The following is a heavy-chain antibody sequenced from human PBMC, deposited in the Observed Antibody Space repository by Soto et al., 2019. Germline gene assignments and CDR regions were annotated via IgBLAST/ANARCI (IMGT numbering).Heavy chain of an antibody. D-gene: IGHD6-19*01. V-gene: IGHV3-48*01. J-gene: IGHJ4*02. CDR3: ARETGLRSGGWSYYFAF. Sequence: EVQLVESGGGLVQPGGSLRLSCAASGFTLSSYSMHWVRQAPGKGLEWVSYISGSGGTIYYADSVKGRFTISRDNAKNSLSVQMNSRRGENTAVYFCARETGLRSGGWSYYFAFWGQGTRVTVSS. CDR1: GFTLSSYS. CDR2: ISGSGGTI.